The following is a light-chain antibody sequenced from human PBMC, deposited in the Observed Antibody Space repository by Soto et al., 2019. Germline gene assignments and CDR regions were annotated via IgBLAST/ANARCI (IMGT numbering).Light chain of an antibody. CDR1: SSNIGAGYD. J-gene: IGLJ1*01. Sequence: QSVLTKPPSVSGVPGQRVTISCTGSSSNIGAGYDVHWYQQLPGTAPKLLIYGNSNRPSGVPDRFSGSKSGTSASLAITGLQAEDEADYYCQSYDSSLSAYVFGTGTKVTVL. V-gene: IGLV1-40*01. CDR3: QSYDSSLSAYV. CDR2: GNS.